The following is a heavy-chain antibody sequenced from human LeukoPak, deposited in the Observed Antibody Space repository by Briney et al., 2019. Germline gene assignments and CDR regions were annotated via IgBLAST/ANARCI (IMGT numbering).Heavy chain of an antibody. Sequence: SVKVSCKASGGAFSSYAISWVRQAPGQGLEWMGRIIPIFGTANYAQKFQGRVTITTDESTSTAYMELSSLRSEDTAVYYCAREERADYYDSSGYYGYWGQGTLVTVSS. D-gene: IGHD3-22*01. CDR2: IIPIFGTA. CDR1: GGAFSSYA. CDR3: AREERADYYDSSGYYGY. J-gene: IGHJ4*02. V-gene: IGHV1-69*05.